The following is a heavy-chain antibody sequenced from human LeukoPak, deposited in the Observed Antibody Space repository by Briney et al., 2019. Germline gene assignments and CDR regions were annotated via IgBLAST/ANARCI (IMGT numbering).Heavy chain of an antibody. CDR3: ARWCSGSYHY. CDR2: FYYSGST. J-gene: IGHJ4*02. V-gene: IGHV4-39*01. CDR1: GGSISGSGYY. Sequence: SETLSLTCTVSGGSISGSGYYWPGIGQPPGKGLGWIGIFYYSGSTYYNPSLESRVTISVDTSKNQFSLKLTSVTAADTAVYYCARWCSGSYHYWGQGTLVTVSS. D-gene: IGHD1-26*01.